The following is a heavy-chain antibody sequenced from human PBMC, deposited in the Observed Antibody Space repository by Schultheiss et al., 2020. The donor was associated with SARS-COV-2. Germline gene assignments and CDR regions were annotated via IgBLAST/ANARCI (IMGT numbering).Heavy chain of an antibody. CDR2: MNPNSGNT. J-gene: IGHJ6*02. V-gene: IGHV1-8*02. CDR3: ARVGSSGRDYYYGMDV. CDR1: GGTFSSYD. D-gene: IGHD3-10*01. Sequence: GGSLRLSCKGSGGTFSSYDINWVRQATGQGLEWMGWMNPNSGNTGYAQKFQGRVTMTRDTSISTAYMELSRLRSDDTAVYYCARVGSSGRDYYYGMDVWGQGTTVTVSS.